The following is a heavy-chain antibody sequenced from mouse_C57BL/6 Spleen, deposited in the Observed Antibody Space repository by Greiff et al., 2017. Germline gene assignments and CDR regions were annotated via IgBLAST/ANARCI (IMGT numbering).Heavy chain of an antibody. CDR1: GFTFSSYT. CDR3: ARRGYDYDVGAMDY. Sequence: EVQRVESGGGLVKPGGSLKLSCAASGFTFSSYTMSWVRQTPEKRLEWVATISGGGGNTYYPDSVKGRFTISRDNAKNTLYLQMSSLRSEYTALYYCARRGYDYDVGAMDYWGQGTSVTVSS. V-gene: IGHV5-9*01. J-gene: IGHJ4*01. D-gene: IGHD2-4*01. CDR2: ISGGGGNT.